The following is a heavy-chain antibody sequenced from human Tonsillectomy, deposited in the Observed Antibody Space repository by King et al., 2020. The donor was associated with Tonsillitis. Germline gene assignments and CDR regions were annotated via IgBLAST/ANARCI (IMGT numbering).Heavy chain of an antibody. D-gene: IGHD6-13*01. CDR1: GFTFSSYA. Sequence: VQLVESGGGLVQPGGSLRLSCAASGFTFSSYAMNWVRQAPGKGLEWVSAISGSGGSTYSADSVKGRFTISRDNSKNTLYLQMNSLRAEDTAVYYCARGSYIAQPLDPGQVDYWGQGTLVTVSS. J-gene: IGHJ4*02. CDR3: ARGSYIAQPLDPGQVDY. V-gene: IGHV3-23*04. CDR2: ISGSGGST.